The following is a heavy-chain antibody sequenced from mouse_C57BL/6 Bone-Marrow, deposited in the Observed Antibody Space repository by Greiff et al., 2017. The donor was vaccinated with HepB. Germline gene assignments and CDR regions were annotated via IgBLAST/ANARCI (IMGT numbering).Heavy chain of an antibody. Sequence: EVKVVESGGDLVKPGGSLKLSCAASGFTFSSYGMSWVRQTPDKRLEWVATISSGGSYTYYPDSVKGRFTISRDNAKNTLYLQMSSLKSEDTAMYYGARRITTVVSNYFDYWGQGTTLTVSS. J-gene: IGHJ2*01. V-gene: IGHV5-6*02. CDR3: ARRITTVVSNYFDY. CDR2: ISSGGSYT. D-gene: IGHD1-1*01. CDR1: GFTFSSYG.